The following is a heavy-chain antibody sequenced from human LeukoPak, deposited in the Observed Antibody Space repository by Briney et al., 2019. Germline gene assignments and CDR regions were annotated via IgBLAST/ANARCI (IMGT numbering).Heavy chain of an antibody. CDR3: AKGFVVAATLGAFDI. V-gene: IGHV3-48*04. D-gene: IGHD2-15*01. CDR2: ISSSSTTT. CDR1: GFTFSTFS. Sequence: PGGSLRLSCAASGFTFSTFSMNWVRQAPGKGPEWVSYISSSSTTTYYADSVRGRFTISRDNAKNSLFLQMNSLRAEDTAVYYCAKGFVVAATLGAFDIWGQGTMVTVSS. J-gene: IGHJ3*02.